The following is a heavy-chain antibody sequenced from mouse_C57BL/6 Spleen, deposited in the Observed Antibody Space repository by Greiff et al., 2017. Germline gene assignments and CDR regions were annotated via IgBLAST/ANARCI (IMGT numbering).Heavy chain of an antibody. J-gene: IGHJ2*01. Sequence: ESGPGLVKPSQSLSLTCSVTGYSITSGYYWNWIRQFPGNKLEWMGYISYDGSNNYNPSLKNRISITRDTSKNQFFLKLNSVTTEDTATYYCASRDYDGSYYFDYWGQGTTLTVSS. CDR3: ASRDYDGSYYFDY. CDR2: ISYDGSN. D-gene: IGHD2-4*01. CDR1: GYSITSGYY. V-gene: IGHV3-6*01.